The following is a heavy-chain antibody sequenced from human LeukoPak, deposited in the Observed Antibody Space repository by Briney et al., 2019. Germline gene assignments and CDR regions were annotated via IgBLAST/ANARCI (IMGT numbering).Heavy chain of an antibody. CDR1: GFTFSSYE. J-gene: IGHJ4*02. D-gene: IGHD3-10*01. CDR2: ISSSGSTI. CDR3: TRETAVSGGIYFDY. Sequence: GGSLRLSCAASGFTFSSYEMNWVRQAPGKGLEWVSYISSSGSTIYYADSVKGRFTISRDNAKNTLYLQMNSLRVEDTAVYYCTRETAVSGGIYFDYWGQGTLVTVSS. V-gene: IGHV3-48*03.